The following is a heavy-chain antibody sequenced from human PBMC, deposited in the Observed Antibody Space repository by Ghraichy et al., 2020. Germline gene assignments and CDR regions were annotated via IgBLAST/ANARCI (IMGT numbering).Heavy chain of an antibody. CDR3: ARKGNWFDP. CDR1: GGSISSSSYY. CDR2: IYYSGST. Sequence: SETMSLTCTVSGGSISSSSYYWGWIRQPPGKGLEWIGSIYYSGSTYYNPSLKSRVTISVDTSKNQFSLKLSSVTAADTAVYYCARKGNWFDPWGQGTLVTVSS. V-gene: IGHV4-39*01. J-gene: IGHJ5*02.